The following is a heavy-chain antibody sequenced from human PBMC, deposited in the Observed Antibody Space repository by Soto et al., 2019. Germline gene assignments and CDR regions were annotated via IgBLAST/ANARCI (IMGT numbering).Heavy chain of an antibody. V-gene: IGHV3-53*02. CDR1: GFTVSTNY. D-gene: IGHD3-3*01. CDR3: ARGGYDFWSNYYPYFHY. Sequence: EVQLVETGGGLIQPGGSLRLSCAASGFTVSTNYMSWVRQAPGKGLEWVSIIYSGGTTNYADSVKGRFTISRDNSKNTLYLQMTSLRAEDTAVYYCARGGYDFWSNYYPYFHYWGQGTLVTVSS. J-gene: IGHJ4*02. CDR2: IYSGGTT.